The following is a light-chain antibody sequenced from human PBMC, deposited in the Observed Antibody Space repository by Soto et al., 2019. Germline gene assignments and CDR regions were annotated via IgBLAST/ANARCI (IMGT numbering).Light chain of an antibody. J-gene: IGKJ2*01. V-gene: IGKV3-20*01. CDR2: GAS. CDR3: QQFGTSPYT. CDR1: QTVSSTY. Sequence: EIVLTQSPGTLSLSPGEGATLSCRASQTVSSTYLAWYQHKPGRAPSLLIHGASTRAASIPDRFSASGSGTHFTLTINRLEPEDFAVYFCQQFGTSPYTFGQGTPVAIK.